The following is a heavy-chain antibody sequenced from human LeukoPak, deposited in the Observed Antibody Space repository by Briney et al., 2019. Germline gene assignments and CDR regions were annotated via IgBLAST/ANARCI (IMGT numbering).Heavy chain of an antibody. Sequence: GASVKVSCKASGYTFSGYYIHWVRQAPGQGLEWMGLIKPDSGDTNYAQNFRGRVTMTRDTSITTAYMELNRLTSDDTAVYYRVRDRPHNWFDPWGQGTLVTVSS. CDR2: IKPDSGDT. V-gene: IGHV1-2*02. CDR1: GYTFSGYY. J-gene: IGHJ5*02. CDR3: VRDRPHNWFDP.